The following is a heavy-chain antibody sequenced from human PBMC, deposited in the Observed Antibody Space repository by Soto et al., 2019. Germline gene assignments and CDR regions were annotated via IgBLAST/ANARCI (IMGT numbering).Heavy chain of an antibody. CDR2: IYYSGST. V-gene: IGHV4-39*01. D-gene: IGHD2-2*02. Sequence: PSETLSLTCTVSGGSISSSSYYWGWIRQPPGKGLEWIGSIYYSGSTYYNPSLKSRVTISVDTSKNQFSLKLSSVTAADTAVYYCASLVVVPAAIDYWGQGTLVTVSS. CDR1: GGSISSSSYY. CDR3: ASLVVVPAAIDY. J-gene: IGHJ4*02.